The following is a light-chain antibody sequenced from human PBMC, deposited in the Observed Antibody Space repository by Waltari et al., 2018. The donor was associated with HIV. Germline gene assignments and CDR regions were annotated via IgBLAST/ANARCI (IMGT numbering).Light chain of an antibody. CDR2: ANN. V-gene: IGLV1-51*01. CDR3: GTWDTSLDAGV. CDR1: SSNIGNNS. J-gene: IGLJ3*02. Sequence: SVLTQPPSVSAAPGQKVTISCSGSSSNIGNNSVSWFQQLPGAAPRFLIYANNQRPAGVPDRCSGSRAGTSATLGVSGLQPGDEADYYCGTWDTSLDAGVFGGGTKLTVL.